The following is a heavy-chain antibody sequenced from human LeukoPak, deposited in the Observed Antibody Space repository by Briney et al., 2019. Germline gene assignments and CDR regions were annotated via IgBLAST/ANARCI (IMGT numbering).Heavy chain of an antibody. Sequence: RASETLSLTCTVSGVSSSSSYWSWIRQPPGKGLEWIGYIFYTGDSNHNPSFKSRVSISLDTSKDQISLKLYSVTAADTAAYYCARHRFASPLDSWGQGTLVTVSS. V-gene: IGHV4-59*08. CDR3: ARHRFASPLDS. CDR2: IFYTGDS. D-gene: IGHD2-21*01. J-gene: IGHJ4*02. CDR1: GVSSSSSY.